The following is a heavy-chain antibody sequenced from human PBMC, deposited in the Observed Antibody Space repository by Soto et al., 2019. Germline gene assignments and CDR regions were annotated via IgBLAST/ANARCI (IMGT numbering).Heavy chain of an antibody. J-gene: IGHJ4*02. D-gene: IGHD5-12*01. Sequence: ASVKVSCKASGYTFTGYYMHWARQAPGQGLEWMGWINPNSGGTNYAQKFQGWVTMTRDTSISTAYMELSRLRSDDTAVYYCARDFTEETGYSGYDDFDYWGQGTLVTVSS. CDR2: INPNSGGT. CDR3: ARDFTEETGYSGYDDFDY. CDR1: GYTFTGYY. V-gene: IGHV1-2*04.